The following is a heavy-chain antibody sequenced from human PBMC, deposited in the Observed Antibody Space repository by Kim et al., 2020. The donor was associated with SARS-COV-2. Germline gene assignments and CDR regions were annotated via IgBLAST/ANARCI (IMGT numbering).Heavy chain of an antibody. Sequence: GGSLRLSCAASGFTFSSYALHWVRQAPGKGLEWVALISYDGSNKYYADSVKGRFTISRDNSKNTLYLQMNSLRAEDTAVYYCARFTQGVYDSSGYYPFGYFDYWGQGTLVTVSS. CDR2: ISYDGSNK. V-gene: IGHV3-30-3*01. D-gene: IGHD3-22*01. J-gene: IGHJ4*02. CDR1: GFTFSSYA. CDR3: ARFTQGVYDSSGYYPFGYFDY.